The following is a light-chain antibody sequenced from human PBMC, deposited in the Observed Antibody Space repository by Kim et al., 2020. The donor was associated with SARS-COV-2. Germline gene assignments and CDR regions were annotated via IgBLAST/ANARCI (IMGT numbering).Light chain of an antibody. V-gene: IGLV3-21*04. J-gene: IGLJ3*02. CDR3: QVWDSSSDHWV. Sequence: SYELTQPPSVSVAPGKTATITCGGNNIGTKSVHWYQQKPGQAPVLVIFYDDDRPSGIPERFSGSNSGSTATLTISRVEAGDEADYYCQVWDSSSDHWVFGGGTQLTVL. CDR2: YDD. CDR1: NIGTKS.